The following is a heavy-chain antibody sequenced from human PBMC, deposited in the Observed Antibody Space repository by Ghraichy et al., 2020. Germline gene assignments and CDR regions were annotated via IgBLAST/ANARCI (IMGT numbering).Heavy chain of an antibody. Sequence: GGSLRLSCAASGFTFRNYWMSWVRQAPGKGLEWVANINEDGSEKYYVDSVKGRFTISRDNAKNSLFLQMNSLRAGDTAMYYCARAGTVGAVDYWGQGTLVTVSS. D-gene: IGHD1-1*01. CDR3: ARAGTVGAVDY. CDR2: INEDGSEK. CDR1: GFTFRNYW. J-gene: IGHJ4*02. V-gene: IGHV3-7*03.